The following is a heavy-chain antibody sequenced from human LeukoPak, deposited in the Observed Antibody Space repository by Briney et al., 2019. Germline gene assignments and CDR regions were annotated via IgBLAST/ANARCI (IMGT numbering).Heavy chain of an antibody. CDR1: GGSISSSSYY. CDR2: IYYSGST. V-gene: IGHV4-39*01. CDR3: ARHLFGEAFDI. J-gene: IGHJ3*02. Sequence: KTSETLSLTRTVSGGSISSSSYYRGWIRQPPGKGLGWIGRIYYSGSTYYNPSLKSRVTISVDTSKNQFSLKLSSVTAADTAVYYCARHLFGEAFDIWGQGTMVTVSS. D-gene: IGHD3-10*02.